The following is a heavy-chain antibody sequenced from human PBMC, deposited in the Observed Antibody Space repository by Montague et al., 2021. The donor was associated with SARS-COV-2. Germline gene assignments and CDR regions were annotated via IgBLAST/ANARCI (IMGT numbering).Heavy chain of an antibody. Sequence: SETLSLTCTVSGGSIISSSYYWGWIRQPPGKGLEWIGSLYYRGSTYYNPSLKSRVTISVDTSKNQFSLKLSSVTAADTAVYYCARVGRQALVRLSGLDVWGQGTTVTVSS. CDR1: GGSIISSSYY. CDR3: ARVGRQALVRLSGLDV. D-gene: IGHD6-13*01. V-gene: IGHV4-39*07. J-gene: IGHJ6*02. CDR2: LYYRGST.